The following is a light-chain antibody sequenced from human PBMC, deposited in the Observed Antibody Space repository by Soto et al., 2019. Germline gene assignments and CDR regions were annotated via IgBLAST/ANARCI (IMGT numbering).Light chain of an antibody. CDR3: QQTYSTLST. V-gene: IGKV1-39*01. J-gene: IGKJ1*01. Sequence: DIQMTQSPSSLSASVGDRVTITCLASQSITSYLNWYQQKPGNAPKVLIYAASSLQSGVPSRFSGSGSGTDFTLTISSLQPEDFATYYCQQTYSTLSTFGQGTKVDIK. CDR2: AAS. CDR1: QSITSY.